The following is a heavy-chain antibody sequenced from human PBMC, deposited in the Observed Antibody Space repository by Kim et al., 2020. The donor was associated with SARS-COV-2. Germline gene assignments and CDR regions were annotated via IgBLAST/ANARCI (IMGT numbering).Heavy chain of an antibody. CDR3: ASLHYDILTGHTASGAFD. CDR1: GYSFTSYW. Sequence: GESLKISCKGSGYSFTSYWIGWVRQMPGKGLEWMGIIYPGDSDTRYTPSFQGQVTISADKSITTAYLPWSTLKASDTAMYYCASLHYDILTGHTASGAFD. V-gene: IGHV5-51*01. CDR2: IYPGDSDT. D-gene: IGHD3-9*01. J-gene: IGHJ3*01.